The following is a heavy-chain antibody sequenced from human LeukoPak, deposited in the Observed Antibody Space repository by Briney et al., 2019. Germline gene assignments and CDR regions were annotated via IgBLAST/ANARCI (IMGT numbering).Heavy chain of an antibody. J-gene: IGHJ5*02. V-gene: IGHV1-18*01. CDR1: GGTFSSYA. Sequence: ASVKVSCKASGGTFSSYAISWVRQAPGQGLEWMGWISAYNGNTNYAQKLQGRVTMTTDTSTSTAYMELRSLRSDDTAVYYCARDDSSSKFDPWGQGTLVTVSS. CDR2: ISAYNGNT. CDR3: ARDDSSSKFDP. D-gene: IGHD6-13*01.